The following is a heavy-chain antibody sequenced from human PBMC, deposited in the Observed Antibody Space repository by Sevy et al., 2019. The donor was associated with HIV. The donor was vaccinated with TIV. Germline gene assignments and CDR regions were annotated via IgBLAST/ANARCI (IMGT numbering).Heavy chain of an antibody. J-gene: IGHJ4*02. Sequence: GGSLRLSCSASGFRLNTYAMHWVRQAPGKGLEWVSVISSTGNFESYAASVKGRFTISKDNSKNTVSLQMNSLRPEDRAMYYCARDAGYTTKFHPLHWGQGTLVTVSS. CDR1: GFRLNTYA. CDR2: ISSTGNFE. V-gene: IGHV3-30*04. CDR3: ARDAGYTTKFHPLH. D-gene: IGHD5-12*01.